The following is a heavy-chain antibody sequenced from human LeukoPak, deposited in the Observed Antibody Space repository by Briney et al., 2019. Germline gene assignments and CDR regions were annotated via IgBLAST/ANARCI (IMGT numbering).Heavy chain of an antibody. CDR3: ARDRGTTIFGVVHY. J-gene: IGHJ4*02. CDR2: IYTGGST. CDR1: GFTVSSNY. V-gene: IGHV3-66*01. Sequence: GGSLRLSCAASGFTVSSNYMSWVRQAPGKGLEWVSAIYTGGSTYYAGSVKGRFTISRDNSKNTLYLQMNSLGAEDTAVYYCARDRGTTIFGVVHYWGQGTLVTVSS. D-gene: IGHD3-3*01.